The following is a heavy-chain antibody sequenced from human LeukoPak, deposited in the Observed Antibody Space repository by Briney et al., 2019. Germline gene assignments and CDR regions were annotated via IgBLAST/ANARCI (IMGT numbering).Heavy chain of an antibody. V-gene: IGHV1-69*02. Sequence: SVKVSCKASGGTFSSYTISWVRQAPGQGLEWMGRIIPILGIANYAQKFQGRVTITADKSTGTAYMELSSLRSEDTAVYYCARGAADYDFWSGSMDWFDPWGQGTLVTVSS. CDR3: ARGAADYDFWSGSMDWFDP. CDR1: GGTFSSYT. D-gene: IGHD3-3*01. CDR2: IIPILGIA. J-gene: IGHJ5*02.